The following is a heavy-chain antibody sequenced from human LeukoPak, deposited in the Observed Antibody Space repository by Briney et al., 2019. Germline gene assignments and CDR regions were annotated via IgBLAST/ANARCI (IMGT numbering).Heavy chain of an antibody. J-gene: IGHJ4*02. Sequence: ASVKVSCKASGYSFSSYGINWVRQAPGQGLEWMGWISTYNGNTNYAQKLQGRVTMTTDTSTSTAYMELRSLRSDDTAVYYCARNEEWWSPFDYWGQGTLVTVSS. CDR1: GYSFSSYG. CDR3: ARNEEWWSPFDY. V-gene: IGHV1-18*01. CDR2: ISTYNGNT. D-gene: IGHD2-15*01.